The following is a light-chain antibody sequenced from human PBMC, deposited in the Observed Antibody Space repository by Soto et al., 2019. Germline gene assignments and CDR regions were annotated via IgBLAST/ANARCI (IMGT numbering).Light chain of an antibody. CDR3: SSFTTSSTQV. CDR1: SSDVGAYDY. J-gene: IGLJ1*01. CDR2: DVS. Sequence: QSALTQPASVSGSPGQSITISCTGTSSDVGAYDYVSWYQQHPGRVPKLMIYDVSNRPSGVSSRFSGSKSGNTASLTIPGLQADDEADYFCSSFTTSSTQVFGTGTKLTVL. V-gene: IGLV2-14*03.